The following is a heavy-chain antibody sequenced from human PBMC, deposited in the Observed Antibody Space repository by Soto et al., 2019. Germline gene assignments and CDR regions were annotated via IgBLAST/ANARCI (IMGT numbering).Heavy chain of an antibody. V-gene: IGHV1-3*01. CDR1: GITFSTYA. D-gene: IGHD3-10*01. J-gene: IGHJ4*02. Sequence: ASVKVSCKASGITFSTYAIHWVRQAPGQRLEWMGWINAGNGNTKYSQKFQGRVTMTADKSTSTAYMELSSLRSEDTAIYYCASSYGSGYRAFDYWGQGALVTVSS. CDR2: INAGNGNT. CDR3: ASSYGSGYRAFDY.